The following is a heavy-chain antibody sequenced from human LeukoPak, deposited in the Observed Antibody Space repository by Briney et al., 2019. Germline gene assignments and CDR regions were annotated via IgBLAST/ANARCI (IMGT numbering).Heavy chain of an antibody. J-gene: IGHJ4*02. CDR3: ARGSYDSSGKLDY. D-gene: IGHD3-22*01. V-gene: IGHV1-69*05. Sequence: SVKVSCKASGGTFSSYAISWVRQAPGQGLEWMGGIIPIFGTANYAQKFQGRVTTTTDESTSTAYMELSSLRSEDTAVYYCARGSYDSSGKLDYWGQGTLVTVSS. CDR2: IIPIFGTA. CDR1: GGTFSSYA.